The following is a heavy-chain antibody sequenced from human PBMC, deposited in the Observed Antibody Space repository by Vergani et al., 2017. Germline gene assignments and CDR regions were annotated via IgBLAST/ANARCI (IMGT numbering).Heavy chain of an antibody. CDR2: ISGSGGST. J-gene: IGHJ5*02. CDR1: GFTFSSYA. V-gene: IGHV3-23*01. CDR3: AKRRGLVVITNRDL. Sequence: EVQLLESGGGLVQPGRSLRLSCAASGFTFSSYAMSWVRQAPGKGLEWVSAISGSGGSTYYADSVKGRFTISRDNSKNTLYLQMNSLRAEDTAVYYCAKRRGLVVITNRDLWGQGTLVTVSS. D-gene: IGHD3-22*01.